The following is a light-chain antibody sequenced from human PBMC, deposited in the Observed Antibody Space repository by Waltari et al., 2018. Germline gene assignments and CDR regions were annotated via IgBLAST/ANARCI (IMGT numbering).Light chain of an antibody. CDR2: GAS. CDR1: QSVSNN. CDR3: QQYNDWTPIT. Sequence: EVVMTQSPGTLSVTPGESAPLSCRASQSVSNNLAWYQQKPGQAPRLLIYGASTRATGIPDRFSGSGSGTEFTLTVSSLQSEDFGVYFCQQYNDWTPITFGPGTKVDIK. V-gene: IGKV3-15*01. J-gene: IGKJ3*01.